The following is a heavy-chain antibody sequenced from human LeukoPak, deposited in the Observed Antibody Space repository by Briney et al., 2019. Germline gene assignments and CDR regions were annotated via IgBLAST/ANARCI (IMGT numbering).Heavy chain of an antibody. J-gene: IGHJ3*01. CDR2: IKQGGSEK. Sequence: GGSLRLSCAASGFIFSSYWMSWVRQAPGKGLEWVANIKQGGSEKYYVDSVKGRFTISRDNARNSLFLQMNSLRVEDTAVYYCARDLPSSGYYYRDAFDVWGQGTMVTVSS. CDR3: ARDLPSSGYYYRDAFDV. V-gene: IGHV3-7*01. D-gene: IGHD3-22*01. CDR1: GFIFSSYW.